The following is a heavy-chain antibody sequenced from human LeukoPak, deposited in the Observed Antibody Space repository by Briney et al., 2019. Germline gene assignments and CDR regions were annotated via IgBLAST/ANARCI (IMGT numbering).Heavy chain of an antibody. CDR2: ISSSSSYI. CDR3: ARVVYSYGLVYMDV. Sequence: GGSLRLSCAASGFTFSSYSMNWVRQAPGKGLEWVSSISSSSSYIYYADSVKGRFTNSRDNAKNSLYLQMNSLRAEDTAVYYCARVVYSYGLVYMDVWGKGTTVTVSS. D-gene: IGHD5-18*01. J-gene: IGHJ6*03. V-gene: IGHV3-21*01. CDR1: GFTFSSYS.